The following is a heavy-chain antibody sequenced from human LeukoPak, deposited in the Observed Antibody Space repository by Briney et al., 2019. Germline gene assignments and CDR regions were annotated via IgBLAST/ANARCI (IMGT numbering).Heavy chain of an antibody. CDR2: IYYTGTT. CDR1: GSYISSSSYS. Sequence: ASETLSLTCTVSGSYISSSSYSWGWIRQPPGKGLEWIGNIYYTGTTYSNPSLKSRVTISVDTSKNQFSLKLSSVTAADTAVYYCARNGNSLWFGELLGISWFDPWGQGTLVTVSS. D-gene: IGHD3-10*01. V-gene: IGHV4-39*01. J-gene: IGHJ5*02. CDR3: ARNGNSLWFGELLGISWFDP.